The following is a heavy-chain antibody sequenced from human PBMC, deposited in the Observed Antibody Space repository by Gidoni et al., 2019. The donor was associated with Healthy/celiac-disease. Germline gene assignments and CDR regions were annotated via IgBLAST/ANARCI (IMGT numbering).Heavy chain of an antibody. D-gene: IGHD2-2*02. V-gene: IGHV1-69*04. CDR2: IIPILGIA. CDR3: ARAKGRSSTSCYTFDP. CDR1: GGTFSSYA. Sequence: QVQLVQSGAEVKQPGSSVKVSCKASGGTFSSYAISWVRQAPGQGLEWMGRIIPILGIANYEQKFQGRVTITADKSTSTAYMELSSLRSEDTAVYYCARAKGRSSTSCYTFDPWGQGTLVTVSS. J-gene: IGHJ5*02.